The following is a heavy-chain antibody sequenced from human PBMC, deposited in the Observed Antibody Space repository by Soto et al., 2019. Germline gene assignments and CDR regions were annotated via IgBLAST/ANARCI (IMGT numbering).Heavy chain of an antibody. D-gene: IGHD2-15*01. J-gene: IGHJ4*02. V-gene: IGHV4-31*03. Sequence: SETLSLTCTVSGGSISSGGYYWSWIRQHPGKGLEWIGYIYYSGSTYYNPSLKSRVTISVDTSKNQFSLKLSSVTAADTAVYYCAREPAQIGGYCSGGSCYYFDYWGQGTLVTVSS. CDR3: AREPAQIGGYCSGGSCYYFDY. CDR2: IYYSGST. CDR1: GGSISSGGYY.